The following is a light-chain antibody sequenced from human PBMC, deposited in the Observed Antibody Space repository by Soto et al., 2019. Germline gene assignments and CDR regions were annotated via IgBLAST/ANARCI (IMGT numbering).Light chain of an antibody. CDR2: GAS. CDR3: QQYGCSPRVT. V-gene: IGKV3-20*01. Sequence: EIVLTQSPGTLSLSPGERATLSCRASPSVSSTYLAWYQQKPSQAPRLLIYGASSRATGIPDIFSGSGSGTDFTLTISRLETEDLAVYYCQQYGCSPRVTFGGGTKVEIK. CDR1: PSVSSTY. J-gene: IGKJ4*01.